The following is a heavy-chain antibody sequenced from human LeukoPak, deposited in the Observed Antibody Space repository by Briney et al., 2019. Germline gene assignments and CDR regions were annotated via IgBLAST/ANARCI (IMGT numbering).Heavy chain of an antibody. Sequence: GGSLRLSCAASGFTFSSYGMHWVRQAPGKGLEWVAVISYDGSNKYYADSVKGRFTISRDNSKNTLYLQMNSLRAEDTAVYYCANSYGGWGQGTLVTVSP. J-gene: IGHJ4*02. CDR1: GFTFSSYG. CDR3: ANSYGG. D-gene: IGHD4-23*01. CDR2: ISYDGSNK. V-gene: IGHV3-30*18.